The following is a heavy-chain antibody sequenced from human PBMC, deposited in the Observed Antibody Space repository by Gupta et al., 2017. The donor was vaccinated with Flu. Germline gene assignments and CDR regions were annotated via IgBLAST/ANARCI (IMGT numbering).Heavy chain of an antibody. V-gene: IGHV3-23*01. CDR2: ISGSGSST. CDR3: TKAWSWQYLMKDAGAFDV. CDR1: GFAFSSHA. D-gene: IGHD2-21*01. Sequence: EVKLLESGGGLVQPGGPKRLSCAASGFAFSSHAMSWVRQAPGKGLEWVSGISGSGSSTYYADSVRGRFTISRDNSRNTLYLQMTSLRVEDTALYYCTKAWSWQYLMKDAGAFDVWGRGTMVTVSA. J-gene: IGHJ3*01.